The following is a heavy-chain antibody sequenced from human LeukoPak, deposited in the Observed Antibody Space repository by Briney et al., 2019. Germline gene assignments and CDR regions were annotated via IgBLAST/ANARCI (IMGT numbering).Heavy chain of an antibody. CDR2: ISSSSYI. V-gene: IGHV3-21*01. CDR3: ASWYDSSGYLVPPFDY. Sequence: GGSLRLSCAASGFTFSSYSMNWVRQAPGKGLEWVSSISSSSYIYYADSVKGRFTISRDNAKNSLYLQMNSLRAEDTAMYYCASWYDSSGYLVPPFDYWGQGTLVTVSS. D-gene: IGHD3-22*01. J-gene: IGHJ4*02. CDR1: GFTFSSYS.